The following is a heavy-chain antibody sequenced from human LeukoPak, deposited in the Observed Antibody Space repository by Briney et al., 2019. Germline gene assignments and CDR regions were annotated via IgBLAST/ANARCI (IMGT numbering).Heavy chain of an antibody. J-gene: IGHJ4*02. CDR2: ITSTSSYI. Sequence: GGSLRLSCAASGLTFSSYSMNWVRQAPGKGLEWVSCITSTSSYIYYADSVKGRFTISRDNAKNSLYLQMNSLRAEDTAAYYCARRMYYSASDSTLAKSIDYWGQGTLVTVSS. CDR3: ARRMYYSASDSTLAKSIDY. D-gene: IGHD3-10*01. CDR1: GLTFSSYS. V-gene: IGHV3-21*01.